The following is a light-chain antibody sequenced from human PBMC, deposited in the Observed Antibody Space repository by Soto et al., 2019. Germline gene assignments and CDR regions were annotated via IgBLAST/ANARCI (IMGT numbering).Light chain of an antibody. Sequence: QSALTQPPSASGSPRQSVAISCTGTSSDVGGYNYVSWYQQHPGKAPKLIIFEVNKRPSGVPDRFSGSKSGNTASLTVSGLQVEDEADYYCSSYAGSNNLLGFGGGTKLTVL. CDR2: EVN. V-gene: IGLV2-8*01. CDR1: SSDVGGYNY. J-gene: IGLJ2*01. CDR3: SSYAGSNNLLG.